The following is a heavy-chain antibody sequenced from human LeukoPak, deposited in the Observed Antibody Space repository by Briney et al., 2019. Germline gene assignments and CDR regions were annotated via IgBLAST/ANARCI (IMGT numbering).Heavy chain of an antibody. CDR3: ARDSSIAARLEGYYYYYMDV. CDR1: GFTFSSYW. D-gene: IGHD6-6*01. V-gene: IGHV3-7*01. CDR2: IKQDGSEK. J-gene: IGHJ6*03. Sequence: PGGSLRLSCAASGFTFSSYWMSWVRQAPGKGLEWVANIKQDGSEKYYVDSVKGRFTISRDNAKNSLYLQMNSLRAEDTAVYYCARDSSIAARLEGYYYYYMDVWGEGTTVTVSS.